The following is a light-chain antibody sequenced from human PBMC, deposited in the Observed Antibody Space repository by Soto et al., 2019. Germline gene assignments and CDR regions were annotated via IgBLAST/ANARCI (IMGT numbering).Light chain of an antibody. J-gene: IGLJ1*01. CDR3: AAWDDNLNAYV. CDR1: SSDIGAYKY. V-gene: IGLV2-14*01. CDR2: EVS. Sequence: QSALTQPASVSGSPGQSVTISCTGTSSDIGAYKYVSWYQHHPGKSPRLMIYEVSNRPSGVSNRFSASKSGNTASLTISGLQAEDEADYYCAAWDDNLNAYVFGSGTKLTVL.